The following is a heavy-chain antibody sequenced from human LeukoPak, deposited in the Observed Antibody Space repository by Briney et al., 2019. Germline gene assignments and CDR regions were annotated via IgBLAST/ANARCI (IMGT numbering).Heavy chain of an antibody. Sequence: GGSLRLSCAASGFSFSSYGMNWVRQAPGKGLEFVAYISSSGATIYYADSLKGRFTISRDNAKNSLYLQMNSLRDEDTAVYFCVRANSLMVRGVITYFDSWGQGTLVTVSS. J-gene: IGHJ4*02. V-gene: IGHV3-48*02. D-gene: IGHD3-10*01. CDR3: VRANSLMVRGVITYFDS. CDR2: ISSSGATI. CDR1: GFSFSSYG.